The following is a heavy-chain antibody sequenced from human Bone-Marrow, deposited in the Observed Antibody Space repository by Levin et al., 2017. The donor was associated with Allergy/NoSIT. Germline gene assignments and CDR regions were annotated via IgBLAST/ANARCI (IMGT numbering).Heavy chain of an antibody. J-gene: IGHJ4*02. CDR3: AKEDYGDYVLDS. V-gene: IGHV3-30*18. CDR1: GFNFSTFG. CDR2: ISYDGSNK. Sequence: GESLKISCAASGFNFSTFGMHWVRQAPGKGLEWVAVISYDGSNKYYVDSVKGRFTISRDNSKNTLFLQMNSLRAEDTDVYYCAKEDYGDYVLDSWGQGTLLTV. D-gene: IGHD4-17*01.